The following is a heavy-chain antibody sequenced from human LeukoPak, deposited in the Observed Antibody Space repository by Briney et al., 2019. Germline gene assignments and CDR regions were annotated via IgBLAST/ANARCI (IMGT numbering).Heavy chain of an antibody. V-gene: IGHV4-59*01. D-gene: IGHD3-22*01. CDR2: IYYSGST. CDR3: ARNPPYDSSAIDY. Sequence: PSETLSLTCTVSGGSISSYYWSWIRQPPGKGLEWIGYIYYSGSTNYNPSLKSRVTISVDASKNQFSLKLSSVTAADTAVYYCARNPPYDSSAIDYWGQGTLATVSS. J-gene: IGHJ4*02. CDR1: GGSISSYY.